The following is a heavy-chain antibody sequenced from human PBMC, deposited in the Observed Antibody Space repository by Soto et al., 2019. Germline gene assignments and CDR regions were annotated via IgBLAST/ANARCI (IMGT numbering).Heavy chain of an antibody. D-gene: IGHD6-13*01. CDR2: IIPIFGTA. Sequence: SVKVSCKASGGTFSSYAISWVRQAPGQGLEWMGGIIPIFGTANYAQKFQGRVTITADESTSTAYMELSSLRSEDTAVYYCATTTKDAIAAAGFEFFQHWGQGALATVSS. CDR1: GGTFSSYA. CDR3: ATTTKDAIAAAGFEFFQH. V-gene: IGHV1-69*13. J-gene: IGHJ1*01.